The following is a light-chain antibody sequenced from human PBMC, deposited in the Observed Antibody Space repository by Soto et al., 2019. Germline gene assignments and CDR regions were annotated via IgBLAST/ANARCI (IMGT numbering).Light chain of an antibody. V-gene: IGLV1-44*01. J-gene: IGLJ2*01. CDR2: SNN. Sequence: QSVLTQPPSASGTPGQRVTISCSGSSSNIGSNTVNWYQQLPGTAPKLLIYSNNQRPSGVPDRFSGSKSGTSASLAISGLQSEDEAYSYCATWDDSLSGPVFGGGTKLTVL. CDR3: ATWDDSLSGPV. CDR1: SSNIGSNT.